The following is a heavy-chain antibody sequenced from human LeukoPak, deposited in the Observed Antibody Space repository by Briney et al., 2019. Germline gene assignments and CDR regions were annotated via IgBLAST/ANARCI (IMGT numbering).Heavy chain of an antibody. Sequence: GESLKISCKGSGYSFTSYWIGWVRQMPGKGLEWMGIIYPGDSDTRYSPSFQGQVTISADKSISTAYLQWSSLKASDTAMYYCARQATFHRYYGSGSYDYFDYWGQGSLVTVSS. D-gene: IGHD3-10*01. CDR1: GYSFTSYW. CDR3: ARQATFHRYYGSGSYDYFDY. V-gene: IGHV5-51*01. CDR2: IYPGDSDT. J-gene: IGHJ4*02.